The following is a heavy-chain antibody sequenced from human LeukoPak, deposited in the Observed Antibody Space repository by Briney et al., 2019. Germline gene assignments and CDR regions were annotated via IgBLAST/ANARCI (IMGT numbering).Heavy chain of an antibody. V-gene: IGHV4-4*07. CDR3: ARDTSSWYGNYYYYMDV. CDR1: GGSISSYY. D-gene: IGHD6-13*01. CDR2: IYTSGST. J-gene: IGHJ6*03. Sequence: SETLSLTCTVSGGSISSYYWSWIRQPAGKGLEWIGRIYTSGSTNYNPSLKSRVTMSVDTSKNQFSLKLSPVTAADTAVYYCARDTSSWYGNYYYYMDVWGKGTTVTVSS.